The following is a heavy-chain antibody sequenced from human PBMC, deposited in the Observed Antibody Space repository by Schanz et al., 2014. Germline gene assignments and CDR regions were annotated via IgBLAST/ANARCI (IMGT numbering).Heavy chain of an antibody. CDR3: ANDLLYGSPMPLNHLDS. CDR2: ISGSGGTT. Sequence: EVQLLESGGGLAQPGGSLRLSCAASGFTFSSYAMSWVRQAPGNGLEWVSGISGSGGTTYYADSVKGRFTISRDNSKNTLYLQMNSLSAEDTAVYYCANDLLYGSPMPLNHLDSWGQGTLVTVSS. CDR1: GFTFSSYA. J-gene: IGHJ4*02. D-gene: IGHD3-10*01. V-gene: IGHV3-23*01.